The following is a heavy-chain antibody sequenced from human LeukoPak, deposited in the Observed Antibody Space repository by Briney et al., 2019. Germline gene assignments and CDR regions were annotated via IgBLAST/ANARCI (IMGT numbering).Heavy chain of an antibody. D-gene: IGHD3-3*02. Sequence: ASVKVSCKASGYTFTGYYMHWVRQAPGQGLEWMGWINPNSGGTNYAQKFQGRVTMTRDTSISTAYMELSRLRSDDTAVYYCARDHQGHPYTLLAWFDPWGQGTLVTVSS. V-gene: IGHV1-2*02. CDR3: ARDHQGHPYTLLAWFDP. CDR2: INPNSGGT. CDR1: GYTFTGYY. J-gene: IGHJ5*02.